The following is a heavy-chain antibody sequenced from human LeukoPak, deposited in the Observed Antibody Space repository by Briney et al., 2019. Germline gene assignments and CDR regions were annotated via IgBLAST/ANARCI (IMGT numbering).Heavy chain of an antibody. CDR2: IYYTGRT. Sequence: SETLSLTCTVSGGSITTSSYHWGWMRQSPGKGLECIGTIYYTGRTYYKPSLNSRVSISLDTSKNQFSLKLSSVTAAGTAVYYCARSGPPAGRPDAFDIWGQGAMATVSS. CDR1: GGSITTSSYH. J-gene: IGHJ3*02. D-gene: IGHD2-2*01. V-gene: IGHV4-39*07. CDR3: ARSGPPAGRPDAFDI.